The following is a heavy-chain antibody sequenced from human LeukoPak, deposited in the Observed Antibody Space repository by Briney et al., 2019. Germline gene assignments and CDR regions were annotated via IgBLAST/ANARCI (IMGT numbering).Heavy chain of an antibody. V-gene: IGHV4-59*01. D-gene: IGHD5-24*01. Sequence: SETLSLTCTVSGGSISSYYWSWIRQPPGKGLEWIGYIYYSGSTNYNPSLKSRVTISVDTSKNQFSLKLSSATAADTAVYYCARDRGDGYNYEWFDPWGQGTLVTVSS. CDR2: IYYSGST. J-gene: IGHJ5*02. CDR3: ARDRGDGYNYEWFDP. CDR1: GGSISSYY.